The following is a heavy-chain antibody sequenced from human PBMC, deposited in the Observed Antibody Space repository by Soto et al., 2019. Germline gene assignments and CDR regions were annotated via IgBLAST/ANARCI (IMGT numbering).Heavy chain of an antibody. Sequence: ASVKVSCKGSGYTFTSYYMHWVRQAPGQGLEWMGIINPSGGSTSYAQKFQGRVTMTRDTSTSTVYMELSSLRSEDTAVYYCARVNITGTYYYYYYMDVWGKGTTVTVSS. CDR3: ARVNITGTYYYYYYMDV. CDR1: GYTFTSYY. J-gene: IGHJ6*03. CDR2: INPSGGST. V-gene: IGHV1-46*01. D-gene: IGHD1-20*01.